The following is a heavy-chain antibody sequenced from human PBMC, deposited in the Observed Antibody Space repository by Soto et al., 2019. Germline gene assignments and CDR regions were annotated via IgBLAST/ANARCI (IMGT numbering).Heavy chain of an antibody. D-gene: IGHD2-8*01. CDR3: AKNGQPPYYYYGLDV. Sequence: ASVKVSCKSSGYTFTRYGISWVRQAPGQGLEWMGWISGYNGDTNYAQKFQDRVSMTIDTSTGTAYMELRSLTSDDTAVYYCAKNGQPPYYYYGLDVWG. CDR2: ISGYNGDT. J-gene: IGHJ6*02. CDR1: GYTFTRYG. V-gene: IGHV1-18*01.